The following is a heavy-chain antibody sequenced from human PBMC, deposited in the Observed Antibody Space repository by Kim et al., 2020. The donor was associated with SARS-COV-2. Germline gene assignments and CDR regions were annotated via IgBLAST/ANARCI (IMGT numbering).Heavy chain of an antibody. V-gene: IGHV5-51*01. CDR1: GYIFSDYW. J-gene: IGHJ4*02. Sequence: GESLKISCKGSGYIFSDYWIGWVRRMPGKGLGWVGMIYPGDADSRYSPSFQGHVTISVDTSISTAYLQWRSPKASDTAIYFCVRQLGNDYGDFVFAYWGQGTQVTVSS. D-gene: IGHD4-17*01. CDR3: VRQLGNDYGDFVFAY. CDR2: IYPGDADS.